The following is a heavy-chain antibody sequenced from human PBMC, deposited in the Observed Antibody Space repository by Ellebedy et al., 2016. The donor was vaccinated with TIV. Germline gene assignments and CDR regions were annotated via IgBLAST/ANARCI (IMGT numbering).Heavy chain of an antibody. CDR3: ARGASGHTFGHRPTKNKWFDP. CDR2: INQSGST. Sequence: SETLSLTCAVYGGSFSGYYWSWIRQPPGKGLEWIGEINQSGSTTYSPSLKSRLTMSQDTSKNQFSLKLSSVTAADTAVYFCARGASGHTFGHRPTKNKWFDPWGQGTLVTVSS. V-gene: IGHV4-34*01. D-gene: IGHD1-14*01. CDR1: GGSFSGYY. J-gene: IGHJ5*02.